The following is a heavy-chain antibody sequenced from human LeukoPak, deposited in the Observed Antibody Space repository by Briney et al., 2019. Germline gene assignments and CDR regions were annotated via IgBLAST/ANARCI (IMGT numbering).Heavy chain of an antibody. CDR3: ASLYCTNGVCPDY. D-gene: IGHD2-8*01. CDR1: GGSISSYY. Sequence: SETLSLTCTVSGGSISSYYWSWIRQPPGKGLEWIRYIYYSGSTNYNPSLKSRVTISVDTSKNQFSLKLSSVTAADTAVYYCASLYCTNGVCPDYWGQGTLVTVSS. V-gene: IGHV4-59*01. J-gene: IGHJ4*02. CDR2: IYYSGST.